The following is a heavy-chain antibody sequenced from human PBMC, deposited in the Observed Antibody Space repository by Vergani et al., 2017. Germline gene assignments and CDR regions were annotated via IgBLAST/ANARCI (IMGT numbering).Heavy chain of an antibody. V-gene: IGHV4-59*12. CDR1: GGSISSYY. J-gene: IGHJ4*02. Sequence: QVQLQESGPGLVKPSQTLSLTCTVSGGSISSYYWSWIRQPPGKGLEWIGYIYYSGSTNYNPSLKSRVTISVDRSKNQFSLKLSSVTAADTAVYYCARGTESSGCYLDYWGQGTLVTVSS. CDR2: IYYSGST. CDR3: ARGTESSGCYLDY. D-gene: IGHD6-25*01.